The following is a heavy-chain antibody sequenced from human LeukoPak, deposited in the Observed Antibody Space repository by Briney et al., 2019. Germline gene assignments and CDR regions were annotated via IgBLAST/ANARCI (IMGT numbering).Heavy chain of an antibody. D-gene: IGHD2-15*01. V-gene: IGHV1-2*02. CDR3: ARDAGYCSGGSCYGGEWGY. J-gene: IGHJ4*02. CDR1: GYTFTSYD. CDR2: MNPNSGGT. Sequence: GASVKVSCKASGYTFTSYDINWVRQATGQGLEWMGWMNPNSGGTNYAQKFQGRVTMTRDTSISTAYMELSRLRSDDTAVYYCARDAGYCSGGSCYGGEWGYWGQGTLVTVSS.